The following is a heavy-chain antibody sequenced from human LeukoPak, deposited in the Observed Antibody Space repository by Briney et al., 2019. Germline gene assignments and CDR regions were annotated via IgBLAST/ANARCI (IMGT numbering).Heavy chain of an antibody. CDR2: MNPVSGKA. J-gene: IGHJ4*02. D-gene: IGHD3-10*01. CDR1: GYTFTNFD. CDR3: ARDYMVRGVMPHF. V-gene: IGHV1-8*01. Sequence: GASVKVSCKASGYTFTNFDINWVRQAPGQGLEWMGWMNPVSGKAGSAQKFQGRVTSTRDTSISTAYMEVRSLRSDDTAVYYCARDYMVRGVMPHFWGQGTLVTVSS.